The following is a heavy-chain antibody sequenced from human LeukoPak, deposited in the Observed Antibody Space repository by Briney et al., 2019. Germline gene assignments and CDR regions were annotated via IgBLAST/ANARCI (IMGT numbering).Heavy chain of an antibody. Sequence: PGRSLRLSCAASGFTFSSYGMHWVRQAPGKGLEWVAVIWYGGSNKYYADSVKGRFTISRDNSKNTLYLQMNSLRAEDTAVYYCARDSNSGSYSAFDYWGQGTLVTVSS. D-gene: IGHD1-26*01. CDR2: IWYGGSNK. CDR3: ARDSNSGSYSAFDY. J-gene: IGHJ4*02. CDR1: GFTFSSYG. V-gene: IGHV3-33*01.